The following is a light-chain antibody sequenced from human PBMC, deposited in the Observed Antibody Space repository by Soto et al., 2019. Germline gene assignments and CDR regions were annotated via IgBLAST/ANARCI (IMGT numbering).Light chain of an antibody. CDR1: QSVSSN. J-gene: IGKJ5*01. V-gene: IGKV3-20*01. CDR3: QQYGSSPIT. CDR2: DAS. Sequence: EIVMTQSPATLSVSPGERATLSCRASQSVSSNLAWYQQKPGQAPRLLISDASGRATGIPDRFSGSGSGTDFTLTISRLEPEDFAVYYCQQYGSSPITFGQGTRLEIK.